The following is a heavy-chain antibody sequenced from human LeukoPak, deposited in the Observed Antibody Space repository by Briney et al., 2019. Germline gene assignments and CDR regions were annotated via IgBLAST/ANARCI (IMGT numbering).Heavy chain of an antibody. V-gene: IGHV4-59*12. CDR2: IYYSGST. D-gene: IGHD3-9*01. J-gene: IGHJ6*03. CDR3: ARVSPGYLYYMDV. CDR1: GGSISSYY. Sequence: NPSETLSLTCTVSGGSISSYYWSWIRQPPGKGLEWIGYIYYSGSTNYNPSLKSRVTISVDTSKNQFSLKLSSVTAADTAVYYCARVSPGYLYYMDVWGKGTTVTVSS.